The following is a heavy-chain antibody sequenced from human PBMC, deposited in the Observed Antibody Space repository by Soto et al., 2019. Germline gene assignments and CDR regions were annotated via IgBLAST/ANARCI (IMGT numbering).Heavy chain of an antibody. CDR3: ARWAYFTIFGVVITGYFDY. CDR2: ISSSSSYT. J-gene: IGHJ4*02. V-gene: IGHV3-11*06. Sequence: PGGSLRLSCAASGFTFSDYYMSWIRQAPGKGLEWVSYISSSSSYTNYADSVKGRFTISRDNAKNSLYLQMNSLRAEDTAVYYCARWAYFTIFGVVITGYFDYWGQGTLVTVSS. D-gene: IGHD3-3*01. CDR1: GFTFSDYY.